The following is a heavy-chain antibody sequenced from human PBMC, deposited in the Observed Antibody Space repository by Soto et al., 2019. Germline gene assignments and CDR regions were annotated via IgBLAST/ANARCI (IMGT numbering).Heavy chain of an antibody. D-gene: IGHD2-2*01. V-gene: IGHV3-13*01. CDR3: ARGPRYCSSTSCSIRGAFDI. Sequence: GGSLRLSCAASGFTFSSYDMHWVRQATGKSLEWVSSIGIAGDTYYPGSVKGRFTISREDAKNSLYLQMSSLRAEDTAVYYCARGPRYCSSTSCSIRGAFDIWGQGTMVTVSS. CDR2: IGIAGDT. CDR1: GFTFSSYD. J-gene: IGHJ3*02.